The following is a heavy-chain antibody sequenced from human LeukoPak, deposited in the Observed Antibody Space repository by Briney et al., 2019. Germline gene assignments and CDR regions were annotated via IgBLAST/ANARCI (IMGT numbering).Heavy chain of an antibody. CDR3: ARGGGGFVY. J-gene: IGHJ4*02. V-gene: IGHV1-46*01. Sequence: GASVKVSWKASGCTFTNYYMYWVRQAPGQVREWMGIIAPSGGSTSYAQEFQCRVTMTRDTSTTTVYMELSSLRSADTAVYYCARGGGGFVYWGQGTLVTVSS. D-gene: IGHD4-23*01. CDR2: IAPSGGST. CDR1: GCTFTNYY.